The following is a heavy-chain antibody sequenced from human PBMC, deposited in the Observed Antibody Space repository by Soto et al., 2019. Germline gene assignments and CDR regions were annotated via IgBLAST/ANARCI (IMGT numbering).Heavy chain of an antibody. V-gene: IGHV4-61*01. Sequence: PSETLSLTCTVSGGSVSSGSYYWSWIRQPPGKGLEWIGYIYYSGSTNYNPSLKSRVTISVDTSKNQFSLKLSPVTAADTAVYYCARIYGSGSYFYYYGMDVWGQGTTVTVSS. CDR1: GGSVSSGSYY. D-gene: IGHD3-10*01. CDR2: IYYSGST. J-gene: IGHJ6*02. CDR3: ARIYGSGSYFYYYGMDV.